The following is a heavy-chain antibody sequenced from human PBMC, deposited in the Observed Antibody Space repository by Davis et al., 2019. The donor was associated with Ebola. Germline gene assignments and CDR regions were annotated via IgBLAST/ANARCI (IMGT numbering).Heavy chain of an antibody. J-gene: IGHJ3*02. CDR3: ARSISVVVPDAFDI. D-gene: IGHD2-15*01. Sequence: MPSETLSLTCTVSGYSISNGFSWGWIRQPPGKGLEWIGSIYHNGRTNYNPSLKSRLTISLDTSKNQFSLKLSSVTAADTAVYYCARSISVVVPDAFDIWGQGTMVTVSS. V-gene: IGHV4-38-2*02. CDR1: GYSISNGFS. CDR2: IYHNGRT.